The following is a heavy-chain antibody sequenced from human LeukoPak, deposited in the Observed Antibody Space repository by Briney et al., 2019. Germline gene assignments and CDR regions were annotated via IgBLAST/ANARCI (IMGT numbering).Heavy chain of an antibody. CDR1: GYSISSGYY. J-gene: IGHJ4*02. CDR2: IYHSGST. V-gene: IGHV4-38-2*02. Sequence: SETLSLTCTVSGYSISSGYYWGWIRQPPGKGLEWIASIYHSGSTYYNPSLKSRVTISVDTSKNQFSLKLSSVTAADTAVYYCARFPMSGAAAGTVGFGYWGQGTLVTVSP. CDR3: ARFPMSGAAAGTVGFGY. D-gene: IGHD6-13*01.